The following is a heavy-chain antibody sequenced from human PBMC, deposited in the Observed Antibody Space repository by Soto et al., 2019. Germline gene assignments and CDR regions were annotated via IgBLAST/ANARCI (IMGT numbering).Heavy chain of an antibody. D-gene: IGHD3-22*01. J-gene: IGHJ4*01. CDR3: ARGGCYSENSGQNAYEY. CDR2: IYYGGST. CDR1: AGSINSGGYY. Sequence: PSETLSLTCTVSAGSINSGGYYWSWIRQHPGKGLEWIGYIYYGGSTYYNPSLKSRATISGDTSKNQFSLKLSSVTAADTAVYYCARGGCYSENSGQNAYEYWGQGIMVSVSS. V-gene: IGHV4-31*03.